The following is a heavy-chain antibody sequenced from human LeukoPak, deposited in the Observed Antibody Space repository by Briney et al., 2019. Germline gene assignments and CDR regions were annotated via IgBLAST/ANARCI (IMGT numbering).Heavy chain of an antibody. CDR2: ISYDGSNK. Sequence: PGRSLRLSCAASGFTFSSYAMHWVRQAPGKGLEWVAVISYDGSNKYYADSVKGRFTISRDNSKNTLYLHMSSLRAEDTAVYYCARGPSDILTGYYKEYVPYYFDYWGQGTLVTVSS. CDR3: ARGPSDILTGYYKEYVPYYFDY. CDR1: GFTFSSYA. D-gene: IGHD3-9*01. V-gene: IGHV3-30*04. J-gene: IGHJ4*02.